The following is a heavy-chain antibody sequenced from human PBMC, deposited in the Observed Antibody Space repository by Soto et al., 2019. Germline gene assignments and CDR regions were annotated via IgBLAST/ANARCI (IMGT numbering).Heavy chain of an antibody. D-gene: IGHD5-18*01. V-gene: IGHV1-18*04. CDR3: GYVGGYSTGDYPFDV. Sequence: ASVKVSCKVSGSTFTSNGIGWVRQAPGQGLEWMGWISTYNENMDSAPQLQGRLTMTTDTSTTTAYMELTNLKSDDTALYYCGYVGGYSTGDYPFDVWGQGTPVPVYS. CDR2: ISTYNENM. J-gene: IGHJ4*02. CDR1: GSTFTSNG.